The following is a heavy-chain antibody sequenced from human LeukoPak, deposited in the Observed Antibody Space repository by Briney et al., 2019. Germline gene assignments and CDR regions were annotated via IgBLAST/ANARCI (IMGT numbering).Heavy chain of an antibody. CDR3: AKDSGSYRHFDY. V-gene: IGHV3-30*04. CDR2: ISYDGSNK. Sequence: GGSLRLSCAASGFTFSSYAMHWVRQAPGKGLEWVAVISYDGSNKYYADSVKGRFTISRDNSKNSLYLQMNSLRTEDTALYYCAKDSGSYRHFDYWGQGTLVTVSS. CDR1: GFTFSSYA. D-gene: IGHD1-26*01. J-gene: IGHJ4*02.